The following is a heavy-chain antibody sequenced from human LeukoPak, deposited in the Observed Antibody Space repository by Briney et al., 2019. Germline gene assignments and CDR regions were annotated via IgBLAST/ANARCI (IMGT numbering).Heavy chain of an antibody. Sequence: GGSLRLSCAASGFTVSSNYMSWVRQAPGKGLEWVSVIYSGGSTYHADSVKGRFTISRDNSKNTLYLQMNSLRAEDTAVYYCARDYLPKGLDIWGQGTMVTVSS. CDR1: GFTVSSNY. CDR2: IYSGGST. V-gene: IGHV3-66*02. D-gene: IGHD3-16*01. J-gene: IGHJ3*02. CDR3: ARDYLPKGLDI.